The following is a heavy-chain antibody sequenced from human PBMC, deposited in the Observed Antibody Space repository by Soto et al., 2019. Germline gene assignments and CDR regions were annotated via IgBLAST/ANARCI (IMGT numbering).Heavy chain of an antibody. D-gene: IGHD2-8*01. CDR2: IHAGGTST. J-gene: IGHJ5*02. CDR3: ARDNGMAGSFDP. Sequence: GGSLRLSCAASGFTFSSYWMHWVRQAPGKGLVWVSRIHAGGTSTTYADSVKGRFAISRDNAKSSLYLQMNGLRDEDTALYYCARDNGMAGSFDPWGQGTLVTVSS. CDR1: GFTFSSYW. V-gene: IGHV3-74*01.